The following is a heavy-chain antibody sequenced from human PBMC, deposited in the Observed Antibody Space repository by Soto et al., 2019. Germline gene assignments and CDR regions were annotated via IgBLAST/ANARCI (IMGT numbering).Heavy chain of an antibody. CDR3: ARVDCSSTSCYYYYYGMDV. D-gene: IGHD2-2*01. Sequence: ETLSLTCAVSGYSISSGYYWGWIRQPPGKGLEWIGSIYHSGSTYYNPSLKSRVTISVDTSKNQFSLKLSSVTAADTAVYYCARVDCSSTSCYYYYYGMDVWGQGTTVTVSS. CDR1: GYSISSGYY. J-gene: IGHJ6*02. CDR2: IYHSGST. V-gene: IGHV4-38-2*01.